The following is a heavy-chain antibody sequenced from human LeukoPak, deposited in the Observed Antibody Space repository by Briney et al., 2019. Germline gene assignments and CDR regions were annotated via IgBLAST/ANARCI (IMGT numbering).Heavy chain of an antibody. J-gene: IGHJ4*02. CDR1: GYSISSGYY. Sequence: SETLSLTCTVSGYSISSGYYWGWIRQPPGKGLEWIGSIYHSGSTYYNPSLKSRVTISVDTSKNQFSLKLSSVTAADTAVYYCARGSGDQFDYWGQGTLVTVSS. D-gene: IGHD2-21*02. V-gene: IGHV4-38-2*02. CDR2: IYHSGST. CDR3: ARGSGDQFDY.